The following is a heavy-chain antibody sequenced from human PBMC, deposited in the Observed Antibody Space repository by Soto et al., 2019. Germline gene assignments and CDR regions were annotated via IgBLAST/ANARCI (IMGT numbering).Heavy chain of an antibody. J-gene: IGHJ4*02. V-gene: IGHV3-48*02. CDR2: ISSSSSTI. D-gene: IGHD1-26*01. CDR3: ARDFEVGATPDF. CDR1: GFTFSSYS. Sequence: EVQLVESGGGLVQPGGSLRLSCAASGFTFSSYSMNWVRQAPGKGLEWVSYISSSSSTIYYADSVKSRFTISRDNAKNSLYLQVNSLRDEDTAVYYCARDFEVGATPDFWGQGTLVTVSS.